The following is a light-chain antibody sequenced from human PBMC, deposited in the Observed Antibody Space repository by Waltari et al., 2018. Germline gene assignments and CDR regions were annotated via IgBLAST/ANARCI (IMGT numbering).Light chain of an antibody. CDR3: GTWDNSLSVGV. CDR1: ISNIGIHF. J-gene: IGLJ3*02. CDR2: GTT. V-gene: IGLV1-51*01. Sequence: QSVLTQPPSMSAAPGQKVTMSCSGTISNIGIHFVSRYQQFPGTAPKLLIYGTTHRPSVIPDRVSGSKSGTSATLVITGLQTGDEATYYCGTWDNSLSVGVFGGGTKLTVL.